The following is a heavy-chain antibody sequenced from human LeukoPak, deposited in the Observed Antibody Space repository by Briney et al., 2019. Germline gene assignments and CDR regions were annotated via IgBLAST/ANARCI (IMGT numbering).Heavy chain of an antibody. D-gene: IGHD3-10*01. CDR1: GCTFTGYY. CDR2: INPNSGGT. J-gene: IGHJ4*02. CDR3: ARDGVFYGSGSDDY. V-gene: IGHV1-2*06. Sequence: ASVKVSCKASGCTFTGYYMHWVRQAPGQGLEWMGRINPNSGGTNYAQKFQGRVTMTRDTSISTAYMELSRLRSDDTAVYYCARDGVFYGSGSDDYWGQGTLVTGSS.